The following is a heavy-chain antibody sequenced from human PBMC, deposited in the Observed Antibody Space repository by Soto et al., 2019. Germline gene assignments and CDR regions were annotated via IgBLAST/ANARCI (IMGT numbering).Heavy chain of an antibody. CDR1: GGTLSSYT. CDR2: IIPILGIA. Sequence: SVKVSCKASGGTLSSYTISWVRQAPGQGLEWMGRIIPILGIANYAQKFQGRVTITADKSTSTAYMELSSLRSEDTAVYYCAREGDTTVIEYWGQGTLVTVSS. CDR3: AREGDTTVIEY. J-gene: IGHJ4*02. D-gene: IGHD4-17*01. V-gene: IGHV1-69*04.